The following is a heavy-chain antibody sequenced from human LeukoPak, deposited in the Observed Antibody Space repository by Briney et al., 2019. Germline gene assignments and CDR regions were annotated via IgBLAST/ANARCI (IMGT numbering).Heavy chain of an antibody. D-gene: IGHD5-24*01. CDR2: ISGSGGST. Sequence: QAGGSLRLSCAASGFTFSSYAMSWVRQAPGKGLEWVSAISGSGGSTYYADSVKGRFTISRDNSKNTLYLQMNSRRAEDTAVYYCARRRDGYNTGGAFDIWGQGTMVTVSS. V-gene: IGHV3-23*01. J-gene: IGHJ3*02. CDR1: GFTFSSYA. CDR3: ARRRDGYNTGGAFDI.